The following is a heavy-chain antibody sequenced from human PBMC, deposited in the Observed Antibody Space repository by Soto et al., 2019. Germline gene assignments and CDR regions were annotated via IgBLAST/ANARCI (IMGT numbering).Heavy chain of an antibody. J-gene: IGHJ4*02. CDR1: GFTFSSYG. CDR2: ISYDGSNK. Sequence: QVQLVESGGGVVQPGRSLRLSCAASGFTFSSYGMHWVRQAPGKGLEWVAVISYDGSNKYYADSVKGRFTISRDNSKNTLYLPLNSLRAEDTAVYYCAKEAPSSMIVVVTGYYFDYWGQGTLVSVSS. CDR3: AKEAPSSMIVVVTGYYFDY. D-gene: IGHD3-22*01. V-gene: IGHV3-30*18.